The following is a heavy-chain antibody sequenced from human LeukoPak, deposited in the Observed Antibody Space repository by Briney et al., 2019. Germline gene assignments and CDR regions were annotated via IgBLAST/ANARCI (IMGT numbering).Heavy chain of an antibody. J-gene: IGHJ4*02. CDR1: GFTFNGYW. V-gene: IGHV3-7*01. D-gene: IGHD7-27*01. CDR3: ARHVGISF. CDR2: IREDGTEK. Sequence: GGSLRLSCAASGFTFNGYWMSWVRQAPGKGLEWVAYIREDGTEKNYVDSVKGRFTISRDNAKNSLFLQMSNLRDDDTAIYYCARHVGISFWGQGTLVTVSS.